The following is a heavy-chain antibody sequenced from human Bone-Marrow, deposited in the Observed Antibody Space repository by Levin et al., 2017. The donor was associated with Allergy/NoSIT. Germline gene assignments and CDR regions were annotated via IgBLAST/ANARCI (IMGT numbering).Heavy chain of an antibody. CDR1: GYTFISYD. J-gene: IGHJ6*02. CDR2: ISTATGNT. Sequence: GESLKISCKASGYTFISYDMHWVRQAPGQRLEWMGWISTATGNTKYSQNFQGRVTITRDTSASAAYMELSSLRSEDTAVYYCAREYGGRLNGMDVWGQGTTVTVSS. V-gene: IGHV1-3*04. CDR3: AREYGGRLNGMDV. D-gene: IGHD4-23*01.